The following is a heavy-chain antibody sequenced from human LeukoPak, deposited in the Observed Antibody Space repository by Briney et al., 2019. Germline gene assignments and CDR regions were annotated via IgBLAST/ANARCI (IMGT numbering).Heavy chain of an antibody. J-gene: IGHJ6*03. Sequence: ASVKVSCKASGYTFTGYYMHWVRQAPGQGLKWMGWINPNSGGTNYAQKFQGRVTMTRDTSISTAYMELSRLRSDDTAVYYCARESGYYRAYYYYYMDVWGKGTTVTVSS. CDR1: GYTFTGYY. CDR3: ARESGYYRAYYYYYMDV. V-gene: IGHV1-2*02. CDR2: INPNSGGT. D-gene: IGHD3-3*01.